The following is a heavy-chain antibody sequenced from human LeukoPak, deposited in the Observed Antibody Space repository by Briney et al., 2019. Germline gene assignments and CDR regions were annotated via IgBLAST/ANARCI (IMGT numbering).Heavy chain of an antibody. J-gene: IGHJ4*02. D-gene: IGHD5-12*01. CDR3: AKGGYSGYVGWDYFDY. CDR2: ISGSGGST. CDR1: GFIFSSYA. Sequence: GGSLRLSCAASGFIFSSYAMSWVRQAPGKGLEWVSAISGSGGSTYYADSVKGRFTISRDNSKNTLYLQMNSLRAEDTAVYYCAKGGYSGYVGWDYFDYWGQGTLVTVSS. V-gene: IGHV3-23*01.